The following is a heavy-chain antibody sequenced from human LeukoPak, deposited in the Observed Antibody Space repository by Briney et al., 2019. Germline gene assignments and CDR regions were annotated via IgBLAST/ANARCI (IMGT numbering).Heavy chain of an antibody. V-gene: IGHV1-18*01. CDR1: GYTFTSYG. CDR3: ARGGPSYGSGSDAFDI. D-gene: IGHD3-10*01. CDR2: ISAYNGNT. J-gene: IGHJ3*02. Sequence: ASVKVSCKASGYTFTSYGISWVRQAPEQGLEWMGRISAYNGNTNYAQKLQGRVTMTTDTSTSTAYMELRSLRSDDTAVYYCARGGPSYGSGSDAFDIWGQGTMVTVSS.